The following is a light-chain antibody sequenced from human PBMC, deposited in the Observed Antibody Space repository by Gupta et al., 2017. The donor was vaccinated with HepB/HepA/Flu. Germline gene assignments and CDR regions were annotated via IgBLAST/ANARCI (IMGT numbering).Light chain of an antibody. J-gene: IGLJ2*01. CDR3: SSYAGTYSWI. Sequence: QSALTQPRSVSGSPGQSVTISCSGTISDVGLQGYNYVSWYQQHPGKVPKLMIYDVSKRPAGVPDRFSGSKSGDTASLTISGLQTEDEADYYCSSYAGTYSWIFGEGTKVTVL. V-gene: IGLV2-11*01. CDR1: ISDVGLQGYNY. CDR2: DVS.